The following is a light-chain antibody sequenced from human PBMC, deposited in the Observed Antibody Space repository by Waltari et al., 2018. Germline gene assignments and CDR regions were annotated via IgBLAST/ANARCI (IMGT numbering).Light chain of an antibody. CDR3: QQYKDLPRT. CDR1: QDISIY. Sequence: DIQMTQHPPSMSASVGDRVSITCQASQDISIYLSWYQQKPGKAPKVLIYDASNLETGVPSRFTGSRSGTDFTFTISSLQPEDIATYYCQQYKDLPRTFGQGTKVEIK. V-gene: IGKV1-33*01. J-gene: IGKJ1*01. CDR2: DAS.